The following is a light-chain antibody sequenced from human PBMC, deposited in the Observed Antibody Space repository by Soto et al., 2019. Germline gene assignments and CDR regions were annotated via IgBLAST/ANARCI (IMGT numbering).Light chain of an antibody. Sequence: VLTQSSGNLSLSPGERAPLSCTATQTVFSNYIGWYQQKPGQAPRRHIFGASIWATGIPDRFSGSGSGTDFTLTISGLEPEDFAVYYCQQYESSPSTFGQGTKVDIK. CDR2: GAS. J-gene: IGKJ1*01. V-gene: IGKV3-20*01. CDR3: QQYESSPST. CDR1: QTVFSNY.